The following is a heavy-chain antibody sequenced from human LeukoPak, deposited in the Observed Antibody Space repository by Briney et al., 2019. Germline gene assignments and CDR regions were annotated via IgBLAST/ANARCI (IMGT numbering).Heavy chain of an antibody. J-gene: IGHJ4*02. CDR2: IYSAGRT. CDR3: ANTGPPPYRSGWSSPVVYYFDD. Sequence: GGSLRLSCAASGFSVSNDYMSWVRQAPGKGLEWVSFIYSAGRTYYADSVRGRFTISRDNSKNTLYLQMNSLRAEDTAVYHCANTGPPPYRSGWSSPVVYYFDDWGQGTLVTVSS. CDR1: GFSVSNDY. D-gene: IGHD6-19*01. V-gene: IGHV3-53*01.